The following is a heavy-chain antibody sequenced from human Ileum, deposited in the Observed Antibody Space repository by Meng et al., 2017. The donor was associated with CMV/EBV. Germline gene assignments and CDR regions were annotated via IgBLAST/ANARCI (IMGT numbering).Heavy chain of an antibody. Sequence: VQLQESGPGLLKASGTYPLNWTVSGGSIGGYYWSWLRQTGKKGLEWIVRVYSSGSTDYYASLQSRGTMSVDTSKNQLSLKLSSVAAADTDVYYCARGSSSWAFDYWGQGTLVTVSS. CDR3: ARGSSSWAFDY. CDR2: VYSSGST. J-gene: IGHJ4*02. V-gene: IGHV4-4*07. D-gene: IGHD2-2*01. CDR1: GGSIGGYY.